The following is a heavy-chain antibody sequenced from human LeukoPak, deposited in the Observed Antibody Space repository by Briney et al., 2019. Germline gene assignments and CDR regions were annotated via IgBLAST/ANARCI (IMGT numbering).Heavy chain of an antibody. CDR1: GGSFSGYN. Sequence: PSETLSLTCAVYGGSFSGYNWGWIRQPPGKGLEWIGEINHSGGTNYNPSLKSRVTISLDTSKNQFSLKLSSVTAADTAFYYCARGAPGYWGQGTLVTVSS. J-gene: IGHJ4*02. CDR2: INHSGGT. V-gene: IGHV4-34*01. CDR3: ARGAPGY.